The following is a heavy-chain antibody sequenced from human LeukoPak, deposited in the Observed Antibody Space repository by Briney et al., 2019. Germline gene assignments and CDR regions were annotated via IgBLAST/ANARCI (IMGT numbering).Heavy chain of an antibody. D-gene: IGHD4-17*01. CDR2: ISGSGGST. V-gene: IGHV3-23*01. CDR1: GFTFSSYA. J-gene: IGHJ4*02. Sequence: PGGSLRLSCAASGFTFSSYAMSWVRQAPGKGLEWVSAISGSGGSTYYADSVKGRFTISRDNAKNSVYLQMNSLRAEDTAVYYCARDRLRSHFDYWGQGTLVTVSS. CDR3: ARDRLRSHFDY.